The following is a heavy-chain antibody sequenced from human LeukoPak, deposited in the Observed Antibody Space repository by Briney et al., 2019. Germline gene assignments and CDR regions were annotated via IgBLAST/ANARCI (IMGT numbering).Heavy chain of an antibody. D-gene: IGHD4-17*01. CDR3: ARDNDYEEIDY. J-gene: IGHJ4*02. CDR2: ISSSGSTI. V-gene: IGHV3-11*01. CDR1: GFTFSDYY. Sequence: RSRGSLRLSCAASGFTFSDYYMSWIRQAPGKGLEWVSYISSSGSTIYYADSVKGRFTISRDNAKNSLYLQMNSLRAEDTAVYYCARDNDYEEIDYWSQGTLVTVSS.